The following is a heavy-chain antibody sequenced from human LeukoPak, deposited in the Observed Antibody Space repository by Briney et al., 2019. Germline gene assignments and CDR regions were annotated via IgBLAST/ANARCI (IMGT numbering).Heavy chain of an antibody. Sequence: GGSLRLSCAASGFTFSSYAMSWVRQAPGKGLEWVSGTSGSGGSTYYADSVKGRFTISRDSSKNTLYLQMNSLRAEDTAVHYCAKRAGDCTSTSCYLYYYYYMDVWGKGTTVTVSS. CDR1: GFTFSSYA. D-gene: IGHD2-2*01. CDR3: AKRAGDCTSTSCYLYYYYYMDV. CDR2: TSGSGGST. J-gene: IGHJ6*03. V-gene: IGHV3-23*01.